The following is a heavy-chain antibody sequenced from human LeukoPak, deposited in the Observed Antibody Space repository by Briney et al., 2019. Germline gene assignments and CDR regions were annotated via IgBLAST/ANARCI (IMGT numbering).Heavy chain of an antibody. CDR3: ASRLRLGELST. CDR1: GGSISSYY. J-gene: IGHJ5*02. V-gene: IGHV4-59*12. Sequence: SETLSLTCTVSGGSISSYYWSWIRQPPGKGLEWIGYIYYSGSTNYNPSLKSRVTISVDTSKNQFSLKLSSVTAADTAVYYCASRLRLGELSTWGQGTLVTVSS. CDR2: IYYSGST. D-gene: IGHD3-16*02.